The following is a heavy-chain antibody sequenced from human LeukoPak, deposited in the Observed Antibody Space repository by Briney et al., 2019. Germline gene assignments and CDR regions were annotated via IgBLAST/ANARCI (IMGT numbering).Heavy chain of an antibody. J-gene: IGHJ6*03. CDR3: AREYRSGYYYYYCYYMDV. Sequence: GGSLRLSCAASGFTFSSYAMHWVRQAPGKGLEWVAVISYDGSNKYYADSVKGRFTISRDNSKNTLYLQMDSLRAEDTAVYYCAREYRSGYYYYYCYYMDVWGKGTTVTVSS. V-gene: IGHV3-30*04. CDR2: ISYDGSNK. D-gene: IGHD3-22*01. CDR1: GFTFSSYA.